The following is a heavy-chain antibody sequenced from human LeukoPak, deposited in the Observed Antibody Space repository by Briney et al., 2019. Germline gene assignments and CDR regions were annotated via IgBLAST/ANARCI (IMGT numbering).Heavy chain of an antibody. Sequence: ASVKVSCKASGYTFTSYGISWVRQAPGQGLEWMGGIIPIYGAANYAQKFQGRVTITADESTSAAYMELSSLRSEDTAVYFCARGLKENYYYYAMDVWGQGTTVTVSS. V-gene: IGHV1-69*13. CDR2: IIPIYGAA. CDR1: GYTFTSYG. CDR3: ARGLKENYYYYAMDV. J-gene: IGHJ6*02.